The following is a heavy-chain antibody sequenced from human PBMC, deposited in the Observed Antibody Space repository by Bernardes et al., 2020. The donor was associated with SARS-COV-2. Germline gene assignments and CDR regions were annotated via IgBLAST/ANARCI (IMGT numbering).Heavy chain of an antibody. CDR3: VRGGSYSPFDY. Sequence: GGSLRLSCAASGFTFSDHYMDWVRQAPGKGLEWVVRTRNKANSYTTEYAASVKGRFTISRDYSKNSLYLQMNSLKTEDTAVYYCVRGGSYSPFDYWGPGTLITVSS. CDR1: GFTFSDHY. D-gene: IGHD3-10*01. V-gene: IGHV3-72*01. CDR2: TRNKANSYTT. J-gene: IGHJ4*02.